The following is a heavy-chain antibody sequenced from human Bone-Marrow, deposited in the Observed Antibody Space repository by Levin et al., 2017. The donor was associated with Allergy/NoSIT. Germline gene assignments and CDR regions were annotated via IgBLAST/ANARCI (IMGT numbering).Heavy chain of an antibody. CDR2: INSDGTST. CDR3: AGEATSAFDM. CDR1: GFTFSSYW. Sequence: PSETLSLTCAASGFTFSSYWMHWVRQAPGKGLVWVSRINSDGTSTVYADSVKGRVTISRDNAKNTLYLQMNSLRVEDTAVYYCAGEATSAFDMWGQGTLVTVSS. V-gene: IGHV3-74*01. D-gene: IGHD2-2*01. J-gene: IGHJ3*02.